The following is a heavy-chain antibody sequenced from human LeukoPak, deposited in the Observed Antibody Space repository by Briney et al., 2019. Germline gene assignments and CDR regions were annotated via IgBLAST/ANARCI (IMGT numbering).Heavy chain of an antibody. Sequence: PGGSLRLSCAASGFTVSSNYMSWVRQAPGKGLEWVSVIYSGGSTYYADSVKGRFTISRDNPKNTLYLQMNSLRAEDTAVYYCARGPGYDILTGYWFDPWGQGTLVTVSS. CDR2: IYSGGST. V-gene: IGHV3-66*01. J-gene: IGHJ5*02. D-gene: IGHD3-9*01. CDR3: ARGPGYDILTGYWFDP. CDR1: GFTVSSNY.